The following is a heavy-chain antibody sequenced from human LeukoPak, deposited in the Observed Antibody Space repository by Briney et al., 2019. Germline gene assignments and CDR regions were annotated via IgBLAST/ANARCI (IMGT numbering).Heavy chain of an antibody. Sequence: SVKVSCKASGGTFSSYAISWVRQAPGQGLEWMGGIIPIFGTANYAQKFQGRVTITADESTSTAYMELRSLRSDDTAVYYCARDLYYYDSSGYFNYWGQGTLVTVSS. V-gene: IGHV1-69*13. D-gene: IGHD3-22*01. CDR2: IIPIFGTA. CDR1: GGTFSSYA. CDR3: ARDLYYYDSSGYFNY. J-gene: IGHJ4*02.